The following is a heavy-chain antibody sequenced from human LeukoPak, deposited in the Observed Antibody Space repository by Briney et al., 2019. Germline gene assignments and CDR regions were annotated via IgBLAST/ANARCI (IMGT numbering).Heavy chain of an antibody. V-gene: IGHV4-39*06. J-gene: IGHJ5*02. D-gene: IGHD2-2*02. CDR2: VYYYGST. CDR3: QRDACSSINCYTDRLDP. CDR1: DFSISTVSYY. Sequence: TSETLSLTCAVSDFSISTVSYYWGWVRQPPGQGLEWFANVYYYGSTNYSPSLKSRVTMPVDTPHKQFPLRLGSVTAADAGRYYGQRDACSSINCYTDRLDPWGQGTLVTASS.